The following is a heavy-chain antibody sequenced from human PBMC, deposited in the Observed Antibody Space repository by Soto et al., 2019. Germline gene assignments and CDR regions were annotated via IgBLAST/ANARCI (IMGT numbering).Heavy chain of an antibody. CDR3: TLYCSGVTCSGH. D-gene: IGHD2-15*01. CDR2: ISDSGGST. CDR1: GFTLSCYA. V-gene: IGHV3-23*01. J-gene: IGHJ4*02. Sequence: EVQLLESGGGLVQPGGSLRLSCAASGFTLSCYAMTWVRQAPGKGLDWVAAISDSGGSTYYADSVKGRFTISRDNSKNTVYLQMSSLRAEDTAVYYCTLYCSGVTCSGHWGQGTLVTVSS.